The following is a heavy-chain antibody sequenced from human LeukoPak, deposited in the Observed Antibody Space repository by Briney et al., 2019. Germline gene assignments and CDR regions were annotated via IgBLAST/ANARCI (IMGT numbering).Heavy chain of an antibody. CDR3: ARGGHGYYYDSSGLDY. V-gene: IGHV1-69*13. Sequence: GASVKVSCKASGYTFTSYYMHWVRQAPGQGLEWMGGIIPVLSTANYAQKFQDRVTITADESTSTTYMELSSLRSEDTAVYYCARGGHGYYYDSSGLDYWGQGTLVTVSS. CDR2: IIPVLSTA. CDR1: GYTFTSYY. J-gene: IGHJ4*02. D-gene: IGHD3-22*01.